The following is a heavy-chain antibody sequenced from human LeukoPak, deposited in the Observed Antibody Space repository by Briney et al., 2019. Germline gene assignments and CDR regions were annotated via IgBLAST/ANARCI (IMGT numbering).Heavy chain of an antibody. CDR2: ISWNSGII. D-gene: IGHD6-13*01. Sequence: GGSLRLSCAASGFTFDDYAMHWVRQAPGKGLEWVSGISWNSGIIDYADSVKGRFTISRDNAKNSLYLQMNSLRTEDTALYFCAKGRLYGMAAAAIDYWGQGTLVTVSS. CDR3: AKGRLYGMAAAAIDY. J-gene: IGHJ4*02. V-gene: IGHV3-9*01. CDR1: GFTFDDYA.